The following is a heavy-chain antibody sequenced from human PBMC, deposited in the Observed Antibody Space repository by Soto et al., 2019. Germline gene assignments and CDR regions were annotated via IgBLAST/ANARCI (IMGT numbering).Heavy chain of an antibody. J-gene: IGHJ5*02. V-gene: IGHV4-31*03. Sequence: SETLSLTCTVSGGSISSGGYYWSWIRQHPGKGLEWIGYIYYSGSTYYNPSLKSRVTISVDTSKNQFSLKLSSVTAADTAVYYCARGLGGSSGYVHHPNWFDTWGQGTLVTVSS. D-gene: IGHD5-12*01. CDR2: IYYSGST. CDR3: ARGLGGSSGYVHHPNWFDT. CDR1: GGSISSGGYY.